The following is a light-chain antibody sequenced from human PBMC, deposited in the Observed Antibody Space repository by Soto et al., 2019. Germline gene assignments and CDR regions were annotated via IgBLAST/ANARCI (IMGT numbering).Light chain of an antibody. CDR2: LGS. CDR1: QSLLHSNGYNY. CDR3: MQALQTRPNT. Sequence: DIVMTQSPLSLPVTPGEPASISCRSSQSLLHSNGYNYLDWYLQKPGQSPQLLIYLGSNRASGVPDRFSGSGSGTDVTLKISRVEAEDVGIYYGMQALQTRPNTFGQGTKLEIK. J-gene: IGKJ2*01. V-gene: IGKV2-28*01.